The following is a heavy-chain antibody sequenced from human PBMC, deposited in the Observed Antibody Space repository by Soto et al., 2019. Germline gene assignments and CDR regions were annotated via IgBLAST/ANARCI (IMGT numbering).Heavy chain of an antibody. CDR3: ARCEWLRLPPLYYYYGMDV. CDR2: IDPTGVNR. J-gene: IGHJ6*02. Sequence: ASVKVSCKASGHSITSHYVHWVRQAPGQGLEWMGTIDPTGVNRNYAQKFQGRVTITADESTSTAYMELSSLRSEDTAVYYCARCEWLRLPPLYYYYGMDVWGQGTTVTVSS. CDR1: GHSITSHY. V-gene: IGHV1-46*01. D-gene: IGHD5-12*01.